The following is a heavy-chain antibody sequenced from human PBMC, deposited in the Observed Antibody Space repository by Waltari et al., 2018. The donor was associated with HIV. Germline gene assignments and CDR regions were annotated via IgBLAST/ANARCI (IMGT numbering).Heavy chain of an antibody. CDR3: AKDAYPKKEQWLAYYYYYGMDV. J-gene: IGHJ6*02. CDR1: GFTFSSYG. V-gene: IGHV3-30*18. D-gene: IGHD6-19*01. CDR2: ISYDGSNK. Sequence: QVQLVESGGGVVQPGRSLRLSCAASGFTFSSYGMHWVRQAPGKGLEWVAVISYDGSNKYYADSVKGRFTISRDNSKNTLDLQMNSLRAEDTAVYYCAKDAYPKKEQWLAYYYYYGMDVWGQGTTVTVSS.